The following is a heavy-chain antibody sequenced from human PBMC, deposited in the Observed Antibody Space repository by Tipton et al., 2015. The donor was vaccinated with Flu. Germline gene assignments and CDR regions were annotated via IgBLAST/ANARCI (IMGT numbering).Heavy chain of an antibody. CDR1: GGSFSGYY. D-gene: IGHD1-1*01. Sequence: TLSLTCAVYGGSFSGYYWSWIRQPPGKGLEWIGEINHGGSTNYNPSLKSRVTISVDTSKNQFSLKLSSVTAADTAVYYCARDLWNDRRAYYYYGVDVWGQGTTVTVSS. V-gene: IGHV4-34*01. CDR2: INHGGST. CDR3: ARDLWNDRRAYYYYGVDV. J-gene: IGHJ6*02.